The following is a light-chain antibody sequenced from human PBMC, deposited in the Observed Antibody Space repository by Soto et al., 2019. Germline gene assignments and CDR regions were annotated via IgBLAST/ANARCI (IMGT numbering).Light chain of an antibody. CDR1: QSVSSY. Sequence: EIVLTQSPATLSLSPGERATLSCRASQSVSSYLAWYQQKLGQAPRLLIYDASNRVTGIPARFSGSGPGTHFTLTISNLEPEDFAVYYCQQRTNWPLTFGGGTKVEIK. CDR2: DAS. J-gene: IGKJ4*01. V-gene: IGKV3-11*01. CDR3: QQRTNWPLT.